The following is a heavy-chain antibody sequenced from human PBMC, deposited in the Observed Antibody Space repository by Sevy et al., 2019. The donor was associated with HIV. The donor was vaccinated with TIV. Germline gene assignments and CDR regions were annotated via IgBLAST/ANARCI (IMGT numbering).Heavy chain of an antibody. CDR3: AKPLHRTGYSSSWYFGWYFDL. D-gene: IGHD6-13*01. CDR2: ISWNSGSI. J-gene: IGHJ2*01. V-gene: IGHV3-9*01. Sequence: GGSLRLSCAASGFTFDDYAMHWVRQAPGKGLEWVSGISWNSGSIGYADSVKGRFTISRDNAKNSLYLHMNSLRAEDTALYYCAKPLHRTGYSSSWYFGWYFDLWGRGTLVTVSS. CDR1: GFTFDDYA.